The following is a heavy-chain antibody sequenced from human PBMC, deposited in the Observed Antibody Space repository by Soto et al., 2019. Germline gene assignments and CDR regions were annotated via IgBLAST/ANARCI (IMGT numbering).Heavy chain of an antibody. V-gene: IGHV4-30-2*05. J-gene: IGHJ6*02. D-gene: IGHD6-13*01. Sequence: PSETLSLTCAVSGGSIGSSGYSWGWIRQPPGRGLEWIGNISNSGSTHYNPSLRGRVTISVDTSKNQFSLKLSSVTAADTAVYYCARGGIAAAYYYYYGMDVWGQGTTVTVSS. CDR3: ARGGIAAAYYYYYGMDV. CDR2: ISNSGST. CDR1: GGSIGSSGYS.